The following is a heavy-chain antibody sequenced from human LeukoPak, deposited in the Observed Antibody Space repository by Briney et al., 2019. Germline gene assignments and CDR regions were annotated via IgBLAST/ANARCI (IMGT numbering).Heavy chain of an antibody. Sequence: GGSLRLSCAASGFTFSSYGMHWVRQAPGKGLEWLAFIRYDGSNKYYADSVKGRFTVSRDSSKNTLYLQMNSLRAEDTALYYCAKDRVGGYSFGSPADYWGQGTPVTVSS. CDR1: GFTFSSYG. CDR2: IRYDGSNK. V-gene: IGHV3-30*02. CDR3: AKDRVGGYSFGSPADY. D-gene: IGHD5-18*01. J-gene: IGHJ4*02.